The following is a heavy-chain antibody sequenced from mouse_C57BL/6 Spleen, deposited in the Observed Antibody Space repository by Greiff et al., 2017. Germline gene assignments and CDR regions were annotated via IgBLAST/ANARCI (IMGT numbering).Heavy chain of an antibody. Sequence: VQLQQPGAELVMPGASVKLSCKASGYTFTSYWMHWVKQRPGQGLEWIGEIDPSDSYTNYNQKFKGKSTLTVDKSSSTAYMQLSSLTSEDSAVYYCARFSDYYGSSYGYFDVGGTGTTVTVSS. D-gene: IGHD1-1*01. J-gene: IGHJ1*03. CDR3: ARFSDYYGSSYGYFDV. CDR1: GYTFTSYW. V-gene: IGHV1-69*01. CDR2: IDPSDSYT.